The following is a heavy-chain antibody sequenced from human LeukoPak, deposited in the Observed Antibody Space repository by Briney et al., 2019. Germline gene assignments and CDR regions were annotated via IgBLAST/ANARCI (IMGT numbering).Heavy chain of an antibody. V-gene: IGHV3-21*01. J-gene: IGHJ6*02. CDR3: ARAREQQLNGMDV. D-gene: IGHD6-13*01. CDR1: GFTFSSYS. Sequence: GGSLRLSCVASGFTFSSYSMNWVRQAPGKGLEWVSSISSSSSYIYYADSVKGRFTISRDNAKNSLYLQMNSLRAEDTAVYYCARAREQQLNGMDVWGQGTTVTVS. CDR2: ISSSSSYI.